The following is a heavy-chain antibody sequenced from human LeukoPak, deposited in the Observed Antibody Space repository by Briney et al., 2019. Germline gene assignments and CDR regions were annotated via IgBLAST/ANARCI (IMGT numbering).Heavy chain of an antibody. CDR1: GGSISNDY. Sequence: PSETLSLTCTVSGGSISNDYWSWIRQPAGKGLEWIGEINHSGSTNYNPSLRSRVTISVDTSKNQFSLKLSSVTAADTAVYYCARGRVGYCSGGSCYSRKAYWFDPWGQGTLVTVSS. D-gene: IGHD2-15*01. CDR2: INHSGST. V-gene: IGHV4-34*01. CDR3: ARGRVGYCSGGSCYSRKAYWFDP. J-gene: IGHJ5*02.